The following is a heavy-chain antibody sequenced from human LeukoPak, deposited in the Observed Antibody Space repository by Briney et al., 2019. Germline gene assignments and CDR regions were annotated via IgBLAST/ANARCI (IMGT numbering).Heavy chain of an antibody. Sequence: PGGSVRLSCAASGFTFSSYEMNWVRQAPGKGLEWVSSLSSSRSYIYYADSVKGRFTISRDNAKNSLYLEMNSLRAGDTAVYYCARDSVLGYSSGWYRLEHFDYWGQGTLVTVSS. J-gene: IGHJ4*02. V-gene: IGHV3-21*01. CDR3: ARDSVLGYSSGWYRLEHFDY. D-gene: IGHD6-19*01. CDR2: LSSSRSYI. CDR1: GFTFSSYE.